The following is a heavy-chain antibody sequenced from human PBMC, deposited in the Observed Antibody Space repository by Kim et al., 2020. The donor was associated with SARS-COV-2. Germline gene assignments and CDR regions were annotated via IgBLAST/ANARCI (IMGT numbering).Heavy chain of an antibody. V-gene: IGHV3-11*06. J-gene: IGHJ4*02. CDR3: ARVFLGVVTAPQDY. Sequence: ADSVKGRFTISRDNAKNSLYLQMNSLRAEDTAVYYCARVFLGVVTAPQDYWGQGTLVTVSS. D-gene: IGHD2-21*02.